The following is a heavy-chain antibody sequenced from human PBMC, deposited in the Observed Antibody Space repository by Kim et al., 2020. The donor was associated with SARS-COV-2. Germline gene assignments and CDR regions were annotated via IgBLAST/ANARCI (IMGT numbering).Heavy chain of an antibody. CDR3: ARVAGIAVAGTPYYYYGMDV. D-gene: IGHD6-19*01. J-gene: IGHJ6*02. CDR1: GFTFSSYD. Sequence: GGSLRLSCAASGFTFSSYDMHWVRQATGKGLEWVSAIGTAGDTYYPGSVKGRFTISRENAKNSLYLQMNSLRAGDTAVYYCARVAGIAVAGTPYYYYGMDVWGQGTTVTVSS. CDR2: IGTAGDT. V-gene: IGHV3-13*04.